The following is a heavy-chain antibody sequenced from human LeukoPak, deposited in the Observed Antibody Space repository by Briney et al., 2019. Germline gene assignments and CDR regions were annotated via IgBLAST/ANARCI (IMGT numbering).Heavy chain of an antibody. D-gene: IGHD6-13*01. J-gene: IGHJ3*02. CDR1: GFTFSSYA. CDR2: ISYDGSNK. CDR3: ARDLIAAAGFCAFDI. V-gene: IGHV3-30-3*01. Sequence: GGSPRLSCAASGFTFSSYAMHWVRQAPGKGLEWVAVISYDGSNKYYADSVKGRFTISRDNSKNTLYLQMNSLRAEDTAVYYCARDLIAAAGFCAFDIWGQGTMVTVS.